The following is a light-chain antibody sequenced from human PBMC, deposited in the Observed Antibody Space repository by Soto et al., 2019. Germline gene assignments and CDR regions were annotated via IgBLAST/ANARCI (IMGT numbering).Light chain of an antibody. CDR3: MQALQTPFT. CDR1: QSLNHSNGYNC. CDR2: LGS. V-gene: IGKV2-28*01. Sequence: DIVMTQSPLSLPVTPGEPASISCRSSQSLNHSNGYNCLDWFLQKPGQSPHLLIYLGSDRASGVPDRFSGSGSGTDFTLKISRVEAEDVGVYFCMQALQTPFTFGQGTKLEIK. J-gene: IGKJ2*01.